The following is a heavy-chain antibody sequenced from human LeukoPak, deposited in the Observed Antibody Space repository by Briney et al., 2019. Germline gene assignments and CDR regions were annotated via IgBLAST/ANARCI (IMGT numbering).Heavy chain of an antibody. D-gene: IGHD1-7*01. V-gene: IGHV4-39*01. CDR3: ARLRTTHDAFDI. Sequence: SETLSLTCTVSGGSTSSSSYYWDWIRQPPGERLEWIGSIYYSGGTYYNPSLKSRVTISVDTSKNQFSLKLSSVTAADTAVYYCARLRTTHDAFDIWGQGTMVTVSS. CDR2: IYYSGGT. CDR1: GGSTSSSSYY. J-gene: IGHJ3*02.